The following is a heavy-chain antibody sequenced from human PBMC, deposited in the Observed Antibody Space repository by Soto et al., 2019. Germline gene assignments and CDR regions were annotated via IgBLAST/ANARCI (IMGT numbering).Heavy chain of an antibody. D-gene: IGHD6-6*01. V-gene: IGHV1-69*13. CDR2: IIPIFGTA. J-gene: IGHJ6*02. CDR3: ARDPLDSSSSEVGYYYYGMDV. CDR1: GGTFSSYA. Sequence: GASVKVSCKASGGTFSSYAISWVRQAPGQGLEWMGGIIPIFGTANYAQKFQGRVTITADESTSTAYMELSSLRSEDTAVYYCARDPLDSSSSEVGYYYYGMDVWGQGTTVTVSS.